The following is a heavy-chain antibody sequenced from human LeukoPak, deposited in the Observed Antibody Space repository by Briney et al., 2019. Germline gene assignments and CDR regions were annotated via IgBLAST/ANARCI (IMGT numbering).Heavy chain of an antibody. CDR3: ARDGRKAVAGSGDY. V-gene: IGHV3-20*04. Sequence: GGSLRLSCAASGFTFDDYGMSWVRQAPGKGLEWVSGINWNGGSTGYADSVKGRSTISRDNANNSLYAQMNSVRDEETAVYYCARDGRKAVAGSGDYWGQGTLVTVSS. CDR2: INWNGGST. CDR1: GFTFDDYG. J-gene: IGHJ4*02. D-gene: IGHD6-19*01.